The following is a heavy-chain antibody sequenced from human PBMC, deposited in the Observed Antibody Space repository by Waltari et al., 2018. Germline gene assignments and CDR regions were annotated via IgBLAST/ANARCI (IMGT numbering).Heavy chain of an antibody. D-gene: IGHD6-13*01. V-gene: IGHV1-8*02. J-gene: IGHJ4*02. Sequence: QVQLVQSGAEVKKPGASVKVSCKASGYTFTSYDINWVRQATGQGLEWMGWMNPNMGNTGKAQKFQGRVTMTSNTSKSTAYMELSSLRSEDTAVYYCARGFYSSSWYGGDYWGQGTLVTVSS. CDR3: ARGFYSSSWYGGDY. CDR2: MNPNMGNT. CDR1: GYTFTSYD.